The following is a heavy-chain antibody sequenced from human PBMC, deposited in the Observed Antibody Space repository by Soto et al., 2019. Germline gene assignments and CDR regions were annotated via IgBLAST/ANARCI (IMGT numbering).Heavy chain of an antibody. V-gene: IGHV3-11*05. J-gene: IGHJ3*02. Sequence: QVQLVESGGGLVKPGGSLRLSCAASGFTFSDYYMSWIRQAPGEGVGWGSYISSSSSYTNYADSVKGRFTISRDNAKNSLYLQMNSLRAEDTAVYYCARDADILTGSDAFDIWGQGTMVTVSS. CDR2: ISSSSSYT. CDR3: ARDADILTGSDAFDI. D-gene: IGHD3-9*01. CDR1: GFTFSDYY.